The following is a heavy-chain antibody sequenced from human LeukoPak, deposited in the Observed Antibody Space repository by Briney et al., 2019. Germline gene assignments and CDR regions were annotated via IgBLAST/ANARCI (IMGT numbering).Heavy chain of an antibody. J-gene: IGHJ2*01. CDR3: ARSVPKDYSNYGWHFDL. CDR1: GFTFSSYD. Sequence: GGSLRLSCAASGFTFSSYDMHWVRQATGKGLEWVSAIGTAGDPYYPGSVKGRFTISRENAKNSLYLQMNSLRAGDTAVYYCARSVPKDYSNYGWHFDLWGRGTLVTVSS. CDR2: IGTAGDP. D-gene: IGHD4-11*01. V-gene: IGHV3-13*05.